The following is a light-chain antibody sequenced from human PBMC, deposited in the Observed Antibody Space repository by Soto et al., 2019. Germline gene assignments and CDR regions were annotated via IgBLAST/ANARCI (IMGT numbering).Light chain of an antibody. CDR2: AAS. CDR1: QGIRSD. CDR3: LQEYTYPWT. V-gene: IGKV1-6*01. Sequence: IQMTQSPSSLSASVGDRVTITCRASQGIRSDLGWFQQKPGKAPRLLISAASILQSGVPSRFSGGGSGTDFTLTIRSLQPEDVASYYCLQEYTYPWTFGQGTKVEIK. J-gene: IGKJ1*01.